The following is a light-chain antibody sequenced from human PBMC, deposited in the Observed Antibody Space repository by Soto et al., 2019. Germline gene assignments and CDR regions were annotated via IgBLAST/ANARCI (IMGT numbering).Light chain of an antibody. J-gene: IGKJ4*01. Sequence: EIVLTQSPGTLSLYTGERATLSCRASQSVSSSYLAWYQQKPGQAPRLLIYGASSRATGIPDRFSGSGSGTDFTLTISRLEPEDFAVYYCQQYGSSPSLTFGGGTKVDIK. CDR3: QQYGSSPSLT. CDR2: GAS. V-gene: IGKV3-20*01. CDR1: QSVSSSY.